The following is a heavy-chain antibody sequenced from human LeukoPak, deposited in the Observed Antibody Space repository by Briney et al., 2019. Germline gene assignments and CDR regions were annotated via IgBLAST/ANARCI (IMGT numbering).Heavy chain of an antibody. CDR3: ARRRADSSSWYFDMDV. CDR1: GFTFSSYE. V-gene: IGHV3-48*03. D-gene: IGHD6-13*01. CDR2: ISSSGSTI. J-gene: IGHJ6*03. Sequence: PGGSLRLSCAASGFTFSSYEMNWVRQAPGKGLEWVSYISSSGSTIYYADSVKGRFTISRDNAKNSLYLQMNSLRAEDTAVYYCARRRADSSSWYFDMDVWGKGTTVTISS.